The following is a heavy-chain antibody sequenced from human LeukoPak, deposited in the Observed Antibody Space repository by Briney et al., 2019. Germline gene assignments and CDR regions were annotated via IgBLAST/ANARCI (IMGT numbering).Heavy chain of an antibody. CDR2: INHSGST. CDR3: ARVRSSGWYPFDH. J-gene: IGHJ4*02. D-gene: IGHD6-19*01. Sequence: PSETLSLTCAVYGGSFSGYYWTWIRQPPGKGLEWIGEINHSGSTNYNPSLKSRVTISVDTSKNQFSLNLSSVTAADTAVYYCARVRSSGWYPFDHWGQGTLVTVSS. CDR1: GGSFSGYY. V-gene: IGHV4-34*01.